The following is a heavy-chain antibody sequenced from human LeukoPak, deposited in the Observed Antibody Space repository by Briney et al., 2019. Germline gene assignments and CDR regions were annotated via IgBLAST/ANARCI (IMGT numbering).Heavy chain of an antibody. CDR3: ATDGDYYDSGTYSGH. Sequence: SETPSLTCTVSGGSISSYFWSWIRQPAGKGLEWIGRIYTSGSTDYNPSLKSRVTMSVDTSKNQFSLKLTSVTAADTAVYYCATDGDYYDSGTYSGHWGQGTLVTVSS. J-gene: IGHJ4*02. CDR1: GGSISSYF. CDR2: IYTSGST. D-gene: IGHD3-10*01. V-gene: IGHV4-4*07.